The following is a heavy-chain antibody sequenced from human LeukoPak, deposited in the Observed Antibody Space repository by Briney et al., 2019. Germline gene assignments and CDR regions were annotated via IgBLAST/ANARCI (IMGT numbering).Heavy chain of an antibody. CDR2: ISGSGGST. Sequence: SGGSLRLSCAASGFTFSSYAMSWVRQAPGKGLEWVSAISGSGGSTYYADSVKGRSTISRDNSKNTLYLQMNSLRAEDTAVYYCAKDGGSGSYYVSYYFDYWGQGTLVTVSS. J-gene: IGHJ4*02. V-gene: IGHV3-23*01. CDR3: AKDGGSGSYYVSYYFDY. D-gene: IGHD1-26*01. CDR1: GFTFSSYA.